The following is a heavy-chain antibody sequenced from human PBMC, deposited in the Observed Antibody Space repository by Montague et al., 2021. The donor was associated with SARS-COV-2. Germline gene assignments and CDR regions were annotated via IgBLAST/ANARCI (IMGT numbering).Heavy chain of an antibody. CDR3: ARRGYCSSTSCWALDY. J-gene: IGHJ4*02. CDR1: GFTFSSYE. V-gene: IGHV3-48*03. Sequence: SLRLSCAASGFTFSSYEMNWVRQAPGKGLEWVSYISSSGSTIYYADSVKGRFTISRDNAKNSLYLQVNSLRAEDTAVYYCARRGYCSSTSCWALDYWGQGTLVTVSS. CDR2: ISSSGSTI. D-gene: IGHD2-2*01.